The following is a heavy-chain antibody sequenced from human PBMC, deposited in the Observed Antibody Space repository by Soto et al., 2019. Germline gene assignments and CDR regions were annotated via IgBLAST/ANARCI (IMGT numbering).Heavy chain of an antibody. D-gene: IGHD1-20*01. CDR3: TRHLNWNDWTHFDY. CDR2: INPADSDT. CDR1: VYRFTSYW. J-gene: IGHJ4*02. V-gene: IGHV5-51*01. Sequence: GESLKISCKGSVYRFTSYWVGWVRQMPGKGLEWMGIINPADSDTRYGPSFQGQVTISVDKSISTAYLQWSSLKASDTAMYYCTRHLNWNDWTHFDYWGQGTLVTVSS.